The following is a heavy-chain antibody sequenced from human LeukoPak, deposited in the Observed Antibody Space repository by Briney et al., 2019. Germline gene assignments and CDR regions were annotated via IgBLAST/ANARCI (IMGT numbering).Heavy chain of an antibody. CDR1: GFTFSTYW. J-gene: IGHJ3*02. D-gene: IGHD1-14*01. V-gene: IGHV3-7*01. CDR3: ARDLTHDAFDI. CDR2: IKREGSET. Sequence: GGSLRLSCAASGFTFSTYWMTWFRQAPGKGLEWVANIKREGSETYYVDSVKGRFTISRDNAKNSLYLQMNSLRAEDTAVYYCARDLTHDAFDIWGQGTMVTVSS.